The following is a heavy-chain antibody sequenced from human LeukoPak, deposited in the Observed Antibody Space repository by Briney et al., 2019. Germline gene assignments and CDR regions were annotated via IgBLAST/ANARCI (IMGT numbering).Heavy chain of an antibody. V-gene: IGHV1-69*13. CDR3: ARAGEEYQLQAANWFDP. CDR1: GGTFSSYA. Sequence: SVKVSCKASGGTFSSYAISLVRQAPGQGLEWMGWIIPIFGTANYAQKSQGRVTITGDESTSTAYMELSSLRSEDTAVYYCARAGEEYQLQAANWFDPWGQGTLVTVSS. D-gene: IGHD2-2*01. CDR2: IIPIFGTA. J-gene: IGHJ5*02.